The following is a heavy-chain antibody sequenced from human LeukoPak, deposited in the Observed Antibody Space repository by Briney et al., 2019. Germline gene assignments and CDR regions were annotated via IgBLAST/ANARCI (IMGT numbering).Heavy chain of an antibody. CDR1: GFTFSSYG. J-gene: IGHJ4*02. Sequence: PGGSLRLSCAASGFTFSSYGMHWVRQPPGKGLEWVAFIRYDGSNKYYADSVKGRFTISRDNSKNTLYLQMNSLRAEDTAVYYCAKDGATYYYDSSGYYYYWGQGTLVTVSS. D-gene: IGHD3-22*01. V-gene: IGHV3-30*02. CDR3: AKDGATYYYDSSGYYYY. CDR2: IRYDGSNK.